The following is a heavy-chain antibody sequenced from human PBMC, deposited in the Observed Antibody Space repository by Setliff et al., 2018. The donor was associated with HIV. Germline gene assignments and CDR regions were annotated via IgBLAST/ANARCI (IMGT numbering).Heavy chain of an antibody. J-gene: IGHJ4*02. D-gene: IGHD5-12*01. CDR2: VYYSGCT. CDR1: GGSVSDTSYY. CDR3: ARLGDSGYDFRGYFDY. Sequence: PSETLSLTCTVSGGSVSDTSYYCGWIRQPPGNGLEWLANVYYSGCTYYNPSLNSRGTISVDTTRNQFSLKRTAVTAAGTALYFCARLGDSGYDFRGYFDYWGQGKLVTVSS. V-gene: IGHV4-39*01.